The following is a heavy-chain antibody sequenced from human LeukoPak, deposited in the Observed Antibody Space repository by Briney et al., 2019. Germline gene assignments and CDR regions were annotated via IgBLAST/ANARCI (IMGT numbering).Heavy chain of an antibody. J-gene: IGHJ5*02. CDR2: IYYSGST. CDR3: ARHGDGSGSYWQANWFDP. V-gene: IGHV4-39*01. Sequence: SETLSLTCTVSGGSISSSSYYRGWIRQPPGKGLEWIGSIYYSGSTYYNPSLKSRVTISVDTSKNQFSLKLSSVTAADTAVYYCARHGDGSGSYWQANWFDPWGQGTLDTVSS. CDR1: GGSISSSSYY. D-gene: IGHD3-10*01.